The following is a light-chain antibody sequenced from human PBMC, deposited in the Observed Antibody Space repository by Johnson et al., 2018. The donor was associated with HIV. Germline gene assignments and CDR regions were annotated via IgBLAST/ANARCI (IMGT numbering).Light chain of an antibody. CDR3: GAWDSSLRTAF. V-gene: IGLV1-51*02. J-gene: IGLJ1*01. Sequence: QFVLTQPPSVSAAPGQRVTISCSGNHSNIGYNSVSWYQQVPGTAPKLLIYENKKRPSGIADRFSASKSGTSATLDITGLQNGAAADYYCGAWDSSLRTAFFGTGTKVTVL. CDR2: ENK. CDR1: HSNIGYNS.